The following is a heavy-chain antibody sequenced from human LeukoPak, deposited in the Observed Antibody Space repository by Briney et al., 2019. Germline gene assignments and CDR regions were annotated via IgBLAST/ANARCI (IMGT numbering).Heavy chain of an antibody. Sequence: PGGSLRLSCAASGFTFSSYSMNWVRQAPGQGLEWVSYISGSDSTIYYADSVKGRFTIFRDNAKNSLYPQMNSLRAEDTAVYYCAKAPVPSSYYYYGMDVWGQGTTVTVSS. CDR1: GFTFSSYS. CDR3: AKAPVPSSYYYYGMDV. CDR2: ISGSDSTI. V-gene: IGHV3-48*04. J-gene: IGHJ6*02. D-gene: IGHD6-6*01.